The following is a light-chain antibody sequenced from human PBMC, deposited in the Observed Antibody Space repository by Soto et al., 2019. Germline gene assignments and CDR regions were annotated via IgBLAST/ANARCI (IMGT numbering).Light chain of an antibody. CDR2: GAS. CDR1: HNVNSN. CDR3: QQYNDWPPLT. J-gene: IGKJ4*01. Sequence: EVVMTQSPVTLSVSPGERATLSCRASHNVNSNLAWYRQKPGQAPRLLIYGASTRATGIPDRFSGSVSGTEFTLTISSLQSEDFAVYYCQQYNDWPPLTFGGGTKVEI. V-gene: IGKV3-15*01.